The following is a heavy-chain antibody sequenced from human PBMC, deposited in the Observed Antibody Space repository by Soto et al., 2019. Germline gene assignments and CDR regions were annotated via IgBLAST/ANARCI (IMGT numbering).Heavy chain of an antibody. CDR3: ARDKMVYTYGSGTFDY. V-gene: IGHV1-18*04. J-gene: IGHJ4*02. Sequence: QIHLVQSGSEVKKPGASVKVSCKASGFTFTSFGISWVRQAPGQGLEWMGWISAYNGDTDIAQRVQGRVTLTTDTSTNTAYMDLRRLRSDDTAVYYCARDKMVYTYGSGTFDYWGQGTVVTVSS. CDR1: GFTFTSFG. D-gene: IGHD3-10*01. CDR2: ISAYNGDT.